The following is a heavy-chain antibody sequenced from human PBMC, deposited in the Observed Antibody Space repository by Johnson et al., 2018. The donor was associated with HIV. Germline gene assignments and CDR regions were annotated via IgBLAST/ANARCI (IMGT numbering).Heavy chain of an antibody. Sequence: VQLVESGGGLIQPGGSLRLSCAGSGFTVSSNYMSWVRQAPGKGLEWVSVIYRGGNTYYADSVKGRFIISRDNSKNTLYLQMNSLRAEDTAVYYCASDNGGTKDAFDMWGQGTMVTVSS. CDR2: IYRGGNT. J-gene: IGHJ3*02. V-gene: IGHV3-53*01. CDR1: GFTVSSNY. D-gene: IGHD3-10*01. CDR3: ASDNGGTKDAFDM.